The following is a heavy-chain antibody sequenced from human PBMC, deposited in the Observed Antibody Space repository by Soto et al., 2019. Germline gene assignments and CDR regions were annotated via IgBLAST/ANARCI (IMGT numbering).Heavy chain of an antibody. CDR2: ISSSSSYT. V-gene: IGHV3-11*05. CDR1: GFTFSYYY. CDR3: ARDHHRYSGYDYVDY. D-gene: IGHD5-12*01. Sequence: GPSVTLSCAASGFTFSYYYMSWIRQAPGKGLEWVSYISSSSSYTNYADSVKGRFTISRDNAKNSLYLQMNSLRAEDTAVYYFARDHHRYSGYDYVDYWGQGTLVTVSS. J-gene: IGHJ4*02.